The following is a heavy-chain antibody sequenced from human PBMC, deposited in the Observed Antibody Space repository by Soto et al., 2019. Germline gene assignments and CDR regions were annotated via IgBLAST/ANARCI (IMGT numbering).Heavy chain of an antibody. J-gene: IGHJ5*02. CDR2: ISSSSSYI. CDR1: GFTFSSYS. CDR3: ARVVGPYDFWSGPNWFEP. Sequence: EVQLVESGGGLVKPGGSLRLSCAASGFTFSSYSMNWVRQAPWKGLEWVSSISSSSSYIYYADSVKGRFTISRDNAKNSLYLQMNSLRDEDTAVYYCARVVGPYDFWSGPNWFEPWGQGTLVNVSS. D-gene: IGHD3-3*01. V-gene: IGHV3-21*01.